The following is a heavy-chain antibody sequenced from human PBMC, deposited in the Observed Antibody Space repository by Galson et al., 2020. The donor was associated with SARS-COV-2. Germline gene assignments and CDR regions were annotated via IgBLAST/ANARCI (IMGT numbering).Heavy chain of an antibody. CDR3: ARGGAVVPAYAAFDI. CDR2: ISSDGGGT. Sequence: GGSLRLSCAASGFTFSSYTMHWVRQAPGKGLEYVSAISSDGGGTFYANSVEGRFTISRDNSKDTLFLQMGSLRDEDMATYYCARGGAVVPAYAAFDIWGQGTVVTVSS. V-gene: IGHV3-64*01. J-gene: IGHJ3*02. CDR1: GFTFSSYT. D-gene: IGHD2-2*01.